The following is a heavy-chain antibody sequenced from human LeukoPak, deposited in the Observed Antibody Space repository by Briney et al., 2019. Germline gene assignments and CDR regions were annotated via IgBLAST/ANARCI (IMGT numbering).Heavy chain of an antibody. CDR1: GYTFASYY. D-gene: IGHD2-15*01. Sequence: ASVKVSCKASGYTFASYYMNWVRQAPGQGLEWMGWINPNSGGTNYAQKFQGRVTMTRDTSISTAYMELSRLRSDDTAVYYCARWGYCSGGSCYATDRFYDYWGQGTLVTVSS. V-gene: IGHV1-2*02. CDR3: ARWGYCSGGSCYATDRFYDY. CDR2: INPNSGGT. J-gene: IGHJ4*02.